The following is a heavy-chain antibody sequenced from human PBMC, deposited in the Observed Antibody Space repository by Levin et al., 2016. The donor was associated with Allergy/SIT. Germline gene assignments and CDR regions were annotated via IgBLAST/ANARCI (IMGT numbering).Heavy chain of an antibody. Sequence: GESLKISCAGSGFTFSDHYMDWVRQAPGKGLEWVGRIRNKANSYTTEYAASVKGRFTISRDDSKNSLYLQMNSLKTEDTAVYYCARGWTTPHAFDIWGQGTMVTVSS. D-gene: IGHD1-1*01. V-gene: IGHV3-72*01. J-gene: IGHJ3*02. CDR2: IRNKANSYTT. CDR1: GFTFSDHY. CDR3: ARGWTTPHAFDI.